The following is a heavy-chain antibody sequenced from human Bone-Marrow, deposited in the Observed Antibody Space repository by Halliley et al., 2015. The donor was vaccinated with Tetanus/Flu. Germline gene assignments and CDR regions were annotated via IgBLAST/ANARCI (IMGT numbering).Heavy chain of an antibody. D-gene: IGHD3-22*01. CDR1: GGTFINYS. CDR3: ARSARYYDTSGYHYPFDY. CDR2: IIPIFGAT. Sequence: QLVQSGSEVKKPGSSVKVSCTASGGTFINYSITWVRKSPGQGLEWMGAIIPIFGATDYAQNFQGRLTITADESTSTVYMELSSLKLEDTAVYYGARSARYYDTSGYHYPFDYGGQGTQVTVSS. J-gene: IGHJ4*02. V-gene: IGHV1-69*01.